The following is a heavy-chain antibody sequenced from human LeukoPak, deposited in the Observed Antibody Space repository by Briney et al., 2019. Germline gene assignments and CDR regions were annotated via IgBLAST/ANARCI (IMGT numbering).Heavy chain of an antibody. CDR3: ARRIAAAGGAFDI. D-gene: IGHD6-13*01. J-gene: IGHJ3*02. CDR1: GFTFSSYA. V-gene: IGHV3-23*01. CDR2: ISGSGGST. Sequence: PGGSLRLSCVASGFTFSSYAMSWVRQAPGKGLEWVSAISGSGGSTYYADSVKGRFTISRDNSKNTLYLQMNSLRAEDTAVYYCARRIAAAGGAFDIWGQGTMVTVSS.